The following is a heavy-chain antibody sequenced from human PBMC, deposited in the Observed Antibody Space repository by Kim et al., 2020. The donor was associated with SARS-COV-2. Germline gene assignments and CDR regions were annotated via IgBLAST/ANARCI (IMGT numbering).Heavy chain of an antibody. CDR2: IYYTGTT. V-gene: IGHV4-39*07. Sequence: SETLSLTCTVSGGSISSRNYCWGWIRQPPGKGLEWIGSIYYTGTTYYNPSLKSRVSISIDTSKNQFSLKLSSVTAADTAVYYCDREARELASTWGQGTLVTVSS. CDR1: GGSISSRNYC. D-gene: IGHD1-26*01. CDR3: DREARELAST. J-gene: IGHJ5*02.